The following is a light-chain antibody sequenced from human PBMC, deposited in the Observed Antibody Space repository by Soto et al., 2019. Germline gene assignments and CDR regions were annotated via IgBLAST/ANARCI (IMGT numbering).Light chain of an antibody. Sequence: QSVLTQPPSVSAAPGQKVTISCSGSSSNIGGNSVSWYQQLPGTAPKLLIYDDNKRPSGIPDRFSGSKSGTSATLGITGFQTGDEADYYCGSWHSSLSAEGFGTGTKVTAL. CDR2: DDN. J-gene: IGLJ1*01. CDR1: SSNIGGNS. V-gene: IGLV1-51*01. CDR3: GSWHSSLSAEG.